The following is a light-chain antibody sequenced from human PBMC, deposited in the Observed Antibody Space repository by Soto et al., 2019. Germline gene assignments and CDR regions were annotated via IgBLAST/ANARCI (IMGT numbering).Light chain of an antibody. CDR2: RTT. CDR3: TLYVGTPIRV. V-gene: IGLV8-61*01. CDR1: SGSVSTNFY. Sequence: QTVVTQEPSFSVSPGRTVTLTCGLSSGSVSTNFYPSWYQQNPGHAPRSLIYRTTIRSSGVPDRFSGSILGNKAALTITGAQAVDESDYYCTLYVGTPIRVFGGGTNLTVL. J-gene: IGLJ3*02.